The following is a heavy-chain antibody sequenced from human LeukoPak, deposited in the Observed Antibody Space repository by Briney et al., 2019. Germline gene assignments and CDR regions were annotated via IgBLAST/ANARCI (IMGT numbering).Heavy chain of an antibody. CDR3: ARVGVRYSSGGTFDY. V-gene: IGHV3-21*01. Sequence: SGGSLRLSCAASGFTFSSYSMNWVRQAPGKGLEWVSSISSSSSYIYYADSVKGRFTISRDNAKNSLYLQMNSLRAEDTAVYYCARVGVRYSSGGTFDYWGQATLVTVSS. D-gene: IGHD6-19*01. CDR1: GFTFSSYS. CDR2: ISSSSSYI. J-gene: IGHJ4*02.